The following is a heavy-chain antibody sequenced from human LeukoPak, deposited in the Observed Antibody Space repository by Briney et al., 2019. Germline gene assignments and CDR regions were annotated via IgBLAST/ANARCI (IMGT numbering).Heavy chain of an antibody. J-gene: IGHJ4*02. CDR3: AKDRGQFDY. D-gene: IGHD3-10*01. CDR2: ISYDGSNK. Sequence: GRSLRLSCAASGFTFSSYGMHWVRQAPGKGLEWVAVISYDGSNKYYADSAKGRFTISRDNSKNTLFLQMNSLRADDTAVYYCAKDRGQFDYWGQGTLVPVSS. CDR1: GFTFSSYG. V-gene: IGHV3-30*18.